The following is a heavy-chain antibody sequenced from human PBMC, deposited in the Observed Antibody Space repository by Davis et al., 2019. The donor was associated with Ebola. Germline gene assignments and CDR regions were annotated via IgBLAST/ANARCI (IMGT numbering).Heavy chain of an antibody. J-gene: IGHJ4*02. CDR2: IIPILGIA. Sequence: SVKVSCKASGGTFSSYAISWVRQAPGQGLEWMGGIIPILGIANYAQKFQGRVTITADKSTSTAYMELSSLRSEDTAVYYCARANDFWSGFDYWGQGTLVTVSS. CDR3: ARANDFWSGFDY. V-gene: IGHV1-69*10. CDR1: GGTFSSYA. D-gene: IGHD3-3*01.